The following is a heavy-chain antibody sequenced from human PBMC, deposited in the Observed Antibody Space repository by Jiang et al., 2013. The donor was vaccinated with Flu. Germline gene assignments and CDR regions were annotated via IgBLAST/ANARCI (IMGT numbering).Heavy chain of an antibody. CDR3: ARIWAYDILTGSDY. CDR2: IYHSGST. J-gene: IGHJ4*02. V-gene: IGHV4-4*02. CDR1: GGSISSSNW. D-gene: IGHD3-9*01. Sequence: GSGLVKPSGTLSLTCAVSGGSISSSNWWSWVRQPPGKGLEWIGEIYHSGSTNYNPSLKSRVTISVDKSKNQFSLKLSSVTAADTAVYYCARIWAYDILTGSDYWGQGTLVTVSS.